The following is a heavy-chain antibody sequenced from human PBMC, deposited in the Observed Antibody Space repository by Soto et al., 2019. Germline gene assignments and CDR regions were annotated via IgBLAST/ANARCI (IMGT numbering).Heavy chain of an antibody. D-gene: IGHD2-21*01. CDR1: GFTFSSLG. J-gene: IGHJ4*02. CDR3: VKEIGDGSDYPLDY. Sequence: QVQLVESGGGVVQPGRSLRLSCAASGFTFSSLGMHWVRQAPGKGLEWVGIISHDGSSTYYADSVKGRFTISRDNSKNTLDLQLSSLTTEDTAVYYCVKEIGDGSDYPLDYWGQGTLVTVSS. CDR2: ISHDGSST. V-gene: IGHV3-30*18.